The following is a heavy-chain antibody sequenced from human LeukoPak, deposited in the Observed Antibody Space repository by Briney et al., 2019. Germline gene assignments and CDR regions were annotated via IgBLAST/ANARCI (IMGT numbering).Heavy chain of an antibody. V-gene: IGHV3-33*01. Sequence: GGSLRLSCAASGCTFSSYGMHWVRQAPAKGLEWVAVIWYDGSNKYYADSVKGRFTISRDNSKNTLYLQMNSLRAEDTAVYYCATAMVRGFTSISAFDYWGQGTLVTVSS. D-gene: IGHD3-10*01. CDR2: IWYDGSNK. CDR3: ATAMVRGFTSISAFDY. CDR1: GCTFSSYG. J-gene: IGHJ4*02.